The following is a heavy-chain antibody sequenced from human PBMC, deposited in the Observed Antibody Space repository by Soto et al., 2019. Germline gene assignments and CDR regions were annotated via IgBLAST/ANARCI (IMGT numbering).Heavy chain of an antibody. Sequence: ASVKVSCKASGFSFTGYYIHWLRQAPGQGLEWMGWINAHSGGTEYAQKFQGRVTLARDTSIATAYLTLTSLTSDDTALYYCAKDLTRQLAYWLDPWGQGTQVTV. V-gene: IGHV1-2*02. CDR1: GFSFTGYY. J-gene: IGHJ5*02. D-gene: IGHD6-6*01. CDR2: INAHSGGT. CDR3: AKDLTRQLAYWLDP.